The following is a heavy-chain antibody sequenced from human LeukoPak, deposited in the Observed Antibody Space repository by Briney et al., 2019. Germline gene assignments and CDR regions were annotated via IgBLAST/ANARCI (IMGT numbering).Heavy chain of an antibody. CDR1: GFTFSSYE. D-gene: IGHD2-15*01. CDR3: ARFGGYPLVDY. V-gene: IGHV3-48*03. J-gene: IGHJ4*02. Sequence: GGSLRLSCAASGFTFSSYEMNWVRRAPGKGLEWVSYISSSGSTIYYADSVKGRFTISRDNAKNSLYLQMNSLRAEDTAVYYCARFGGYPLVDYWGQGTLVTVSS. CDR2: ISSSGSTI.